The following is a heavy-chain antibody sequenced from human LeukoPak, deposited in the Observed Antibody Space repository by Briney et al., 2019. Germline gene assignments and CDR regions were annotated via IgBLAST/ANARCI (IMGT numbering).Heavy chain of an antibody. Sequence: SETLSLTCAVYGGSFSGYYWSWIRQPPGKGLEWIGEINHSGRTNYNPSLKSRVAISVDTSKNQFSLKLSSVTAADTAVYYCARLGIVGASWGQGTLVTVSS. V-gene: IGHV4-34*01. CDR2: INHSGRT. J-gene: IGHJ5*02. CDR3: ARLGIVGAS. CDR1: GGSFSGYY. D-gene: IGHD1-26*01.